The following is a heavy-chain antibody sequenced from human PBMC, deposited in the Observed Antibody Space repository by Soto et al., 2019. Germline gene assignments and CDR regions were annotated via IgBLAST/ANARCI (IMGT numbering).Heavy chain of an antibody. J-gene: IGHJ5*02. Sequence: SETLSLTCTVSGGSISSGGYYSSCIRQRPGKDLEWIGYTDYSGSTYYNPSLRSRVTISVDTSKNQFSLRLNSVTAADSAVYYCARAIAVTTPWFDPWGQGTLVTVSS. CDR1: GGSISSGGYY. CDR3: ARAIAVTTPWFDP. CDR2: TDYSGST. V-gene: IGHV4-31*03. D-gene: IGHD2-21*01.